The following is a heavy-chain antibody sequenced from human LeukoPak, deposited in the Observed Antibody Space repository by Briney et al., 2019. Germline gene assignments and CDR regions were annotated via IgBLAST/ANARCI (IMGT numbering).Heavy chain of an antibody. J-gene: IGHJ4*02. CDR1: GYSFINYW. D-gene: IGHD4-17*01. Sequence: GESLKISCKDSGYSFINYWIAWVRQMLGKGLEWMGIIYSGDSDTTYSPSFQGQVTISVDKSISTTYLQWNSLKASDTAIYYCARRSGYGDLGYWGQGTLVTVAS. CDR3: ARRSGYGDLGY. V-gene: IGHV5-51*01. CDR2: IYSGDSDT.